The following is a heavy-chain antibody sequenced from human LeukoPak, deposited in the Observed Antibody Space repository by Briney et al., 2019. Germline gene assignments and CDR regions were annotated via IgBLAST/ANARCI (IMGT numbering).Heavy chain of an antibody. D-gene: IGHD4-11*01. CDR2: ISNGNSYI. CDR1: GLTFSSYT. V-gene: IGHV3-21*01. J-gene: IGHJ4*02. Sequence: PGGSLRLSCAASGLTFSSYTMNWVRQAPGQGLEWVSSISNGNSYIYYADSVKGRFTISRDNAKSSLYLQMNSLRAEDTAVYYCARDPDYSKSFDYWGQGTLVTVSS. CDR3: ARDPDYSKSFDY.